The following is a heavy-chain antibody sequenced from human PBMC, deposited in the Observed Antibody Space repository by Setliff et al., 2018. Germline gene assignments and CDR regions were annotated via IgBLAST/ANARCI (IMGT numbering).Heavy chain of an antibody. D-gene: IGHD3-22*01. CDR3: ARSDSSGLDPPNYFDY. Sequence: GASVKVSCKASGYTFTSHYMHWVRQAPGLGLEWMGTINPSGGSTSYAQKFQGRVTMTRDTSTSTVYMELSSLRSEDTAVYYCARSDSSGLDPPNYFDYWGQGTLVTVSS. CDR1: GYTFTSHY. V-gene: IGHV1-46*01. CDR2: INPSGGST. J-gene: IGHJ4*02.